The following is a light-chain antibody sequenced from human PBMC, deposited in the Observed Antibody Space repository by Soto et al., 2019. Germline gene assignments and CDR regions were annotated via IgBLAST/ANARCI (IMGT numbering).Light chain of an antibody. CDR3: AAWDDSLSGVV. CDR1: SSNIGSNS. CDR2: STS. J-gene: IGLJ2*01. V-gene: IGLV1-47*01. Sequence: QSVLTQPPSASGTPGQRVTISCSGSSSNIGSNSVHWYQQLPGTAPKLLIYSTSQRPSGVPERISGSKSGTSASLAISGLRSEDEADYYCAAWDDSLSGVVFGGGTKVTVL.